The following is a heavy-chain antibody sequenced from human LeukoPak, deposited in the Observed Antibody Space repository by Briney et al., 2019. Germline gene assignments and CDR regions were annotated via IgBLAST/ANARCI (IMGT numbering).Heavy chain of an antibody. Sequence: PSETLSLTCTVSGGSISSSSYYWGWIRQPPGKGLEWIGSIYYSGSTYYNPSLKSRVTISVDTSKNQFSLKLSSVTAADTAVYYCARDWRVATTRWFDPWGQGTLVTVSS. CDR2: IYYSGST. D-gene: IGHD5-12*01. J-gene: IGHJ5*02. V-gene: IGHV4-39*07. CDR1: GGSISSSSYY. CDR3: ARDWRVATTRWFDP.